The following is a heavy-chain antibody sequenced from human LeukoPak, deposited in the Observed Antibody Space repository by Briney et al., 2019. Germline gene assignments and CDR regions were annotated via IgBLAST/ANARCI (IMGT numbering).Heavy chain of an antibody. CDR3: ARGRRLVVVPAAPRPYYYYGMDV. Sequence: PSETLSLTCAVYGGSFSGYYWSWIRQPPGKGLEWIGEINHSGSTNYNPSLKSRVTISVDTSKNQFSLKLSSVTAADTAVYYCARGRRLVVVPAAPRPYYYYGMDVWGQGTTVTVSS. V-gene: IGHV4-34*01. J-gene: IGHJ6*02. CDR2: INHSGST. CDR1: GGSFSGYY. D-gene: IGHD2-2*01.